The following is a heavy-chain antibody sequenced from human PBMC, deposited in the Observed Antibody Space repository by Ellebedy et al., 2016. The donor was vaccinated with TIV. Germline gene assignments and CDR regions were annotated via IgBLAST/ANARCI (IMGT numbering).Heavy chain of an antibody. V-gene: IGHV4-34*12. D-gene: IGHD2-2*01. CDR1: GGSFSGYY. Sequence: SETLSLXXAVYGGSFSGYYWGWIRQSPGKGLEWIASMFYSGSTYYNPSLKSRVTMSVDTSKNQFSLKLSSVTAADTAVYYCARSETIIVVVPAAINHNWFDPWGQGTLVTVSS. J-gene: IGHJ5*02. CDR2: MFYSGST. CDR3: ARSETIIVVVPAAINHNWFDP.